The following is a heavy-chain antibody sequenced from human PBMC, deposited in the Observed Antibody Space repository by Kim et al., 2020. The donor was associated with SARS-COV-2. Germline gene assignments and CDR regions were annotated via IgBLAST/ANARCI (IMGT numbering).Heavy chain of an antibody. J-gene: IGHJ3*01. CDR1: GASVRSSSYY. D-gene: IGHD6-19*01. CDR3: RSAWRWDDPFDP. CDR2: IHFSANT. Sequence: SETLSLTCNVSGASVRSSSYYWGWIRQPPGKGLEWIGTIHFSANTYYNPSLKSRVTISVDTSKNQLSLKLNSVTAADTAVYFCRSAWRWDDPFDPWGQGRRVIVSS. V-gene: IGHV4-39*01.